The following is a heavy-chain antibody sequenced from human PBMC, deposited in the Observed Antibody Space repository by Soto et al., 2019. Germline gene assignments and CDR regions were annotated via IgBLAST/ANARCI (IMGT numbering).Heavy chain of an antibody. CDR3: ARLDYDFWSGYHWYFDL. Sequence: QVQLVQSGAEVKKPGSSVKVSCKASGGTFSSYAISWVRQAPGQGLEWMGGIIPIFGTANYAQKFQGRVTITADEFTSTAYMELSSLRSEDTAVYYCARLDYDFWSGYHWYFDLWGRGTLVTVSS. CDR1: GGTFSSYA. D-gene: IGHD3-3*01. CDR2: IIPIFGTA. J-gene: IGHJ2*01. V-gene: IGHV1-69*12.